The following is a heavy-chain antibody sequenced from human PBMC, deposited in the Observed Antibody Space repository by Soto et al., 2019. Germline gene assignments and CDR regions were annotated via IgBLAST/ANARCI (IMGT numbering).Heavy chain of an antibody. CDR2: MNPKSGAT. D-gene: IGHD5-12*01. CDR1: GYTFTDYY. V-gene: IGHV1-2*02. J-gene: IGHJ6*01. CDR3: TGGGTPYSSWTNYFKGMDV. Sequence: ASVKVSCKSSGYTFTDYYVHWVRQAPGQGLEWMGWMNPKSGATHYAQKFRGRVSMTRDTSTTTAYMELTRVTSGDTAVYYCTGGGTPYSSWTNYFKGMDVCGRGTTVTVCS.